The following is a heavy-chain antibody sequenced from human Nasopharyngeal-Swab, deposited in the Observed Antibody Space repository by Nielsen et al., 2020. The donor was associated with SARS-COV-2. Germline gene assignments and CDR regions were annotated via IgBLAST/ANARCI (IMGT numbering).Heavy chain of an antibody. V-gene: IGHV4-59*01. Sequence: GSLRLSCIVSGGSISSYYWSWIRQPAGKGLEWIGYIYYSGSTNYNPSLKSRVTISVDTSKNQFSLKLSSVTAADTAVYYCARGWIAARPHYYYYYGMNVWGQGTTVTVSS. D-gene: IGHD6-6*01. CDR1: GGSISSYY. CDR3: ARGWIAARPHYYYYYGMNV. CDR2: IYYSGST. J-gene: IGHJ6*02.